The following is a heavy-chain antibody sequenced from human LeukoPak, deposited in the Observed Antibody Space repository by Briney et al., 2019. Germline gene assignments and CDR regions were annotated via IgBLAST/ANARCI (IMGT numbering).Heavy chain of an antibody. CDR2: ISSSGDYK. Sequence: GGSLRLSCAASGVTFSSYSMNWVRQAPGKGLEWVASISSSGDYKYYADSVKGRFTVSRDNAKNSLYLQMNSLRAEDTAVYYCARDSGYNGYEWEDWGQGTLVTVSS. CDR1: GVTFSSYS. V-gene: IGHV3-21*01. D-gene: IGHD5-12*01. CDR3: ARDSGYNGYEWED. J-gene: IGHJ4*02.